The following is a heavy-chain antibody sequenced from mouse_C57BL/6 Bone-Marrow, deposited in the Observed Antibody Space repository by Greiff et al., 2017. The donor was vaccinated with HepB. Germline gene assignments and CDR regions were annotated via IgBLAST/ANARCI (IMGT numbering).Heavy chain of an antibody. V-gene: IGHV1-81*01. CDR1: GYTFTSYG. Sequence: VQLQESGAELARPGASVKLSCKASGYTFTSYGISWVKQRTGQGLEWIGEIYPRSGNTYYNEKFKGKATLTADKSSSTAYMELRSLTSEDSAVYFCAREVAFYYHYGKKGDYWGQGTTLTVSS. J-gene: IGHJ2*01. D-gene: IGHD2-4*01. CDR3: AREVAFYYHYGKKGDY. CDR2: IYPRSGNT.